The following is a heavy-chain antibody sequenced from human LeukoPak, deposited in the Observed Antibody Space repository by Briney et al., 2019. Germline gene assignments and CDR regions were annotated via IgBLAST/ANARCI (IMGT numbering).Heavy chain of an antibody. J-gene: IGHJ6*02. CDR2: IHYNGRT. CDR3: ATHSGREYGSGSSPFGYYYYYGMDV. D-gene: IGHD3-10*01. CDR1: GGSMTGSTYY. V-gene: IGHV4-39*01. Sequence: SETLSLTCTVSGGSMTGSTYYWGWIRRPPGEGLEWIGSIHYNGRTYDNPSLKSRVTISVDTSKNQFSLRLSSVTAADTAAYYCATHSGREYGSGSSPFGYYYYYGMDVWGQGTTVTVSS.